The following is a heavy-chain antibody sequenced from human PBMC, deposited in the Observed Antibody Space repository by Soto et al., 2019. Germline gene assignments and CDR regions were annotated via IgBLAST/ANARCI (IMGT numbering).Heavy chain of an antibody. Sequence: GGSLRLSCAASGVIFSSYSMNWVRQAPGKGLEWVSSISSSSSYIYYADSVKGRFTISRDNAKNSLYLQMNSLRAEDTAVYYCARDQFDYGPYDYWGQGTLVTVSS. D-gene: IGHD4-17*01. CDR2: ISSSSSYI. CDR1: GVIFSSYS. CDR3: ARDQFDYGPYDY. V-gene: IGHV3-21*01. J-gene: IGHJ4*02.